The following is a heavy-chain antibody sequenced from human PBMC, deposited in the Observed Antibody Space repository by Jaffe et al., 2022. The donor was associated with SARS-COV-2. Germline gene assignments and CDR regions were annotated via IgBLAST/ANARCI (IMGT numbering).Heavy chain of an antibody. J-gene: IGHJ6*03. Sequence: EVQLVESGGGLVQPGGSLRLSCAASGLTFSRYAMNWVRQAPGKGLEWVSAITGSGDGTYYADSVKGRFTISRDNSKNTLYVQMNSLRAEDTAVYYCAKAIGPPPWHYYYMDVWGKGTTVTVSS. D-gene: IGHD3-22*01. CDR2: ITGSGDGT. CDR3: AKAIGPPPWHYYYMDV. CDR1: GLTFSRYA. V-gene: IGHV3-23*04.